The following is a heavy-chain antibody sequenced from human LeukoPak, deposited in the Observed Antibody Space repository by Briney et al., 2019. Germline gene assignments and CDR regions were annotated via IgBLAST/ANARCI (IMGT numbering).Heavy chain of an antibody. J-gene: IGHJ3*02. Sequence: GSLRLSCAASGFTFSSYAMHWVRQAPGKGLEYVSAISSNGGSTYYANSVKGRFTISRDNSKNTLYLQMGSLRAEDMAVYYCARDNGYDFWSGYYEDAFDIWGQGTMVTVSS. CDR2: ISSNGGST. V-gene: IGHV3-64*01. D-gene: IGHD3-3*01. CDR3: ARDNGYDFWSGYYEDAFDI. CDR1: GFTFSSYA.